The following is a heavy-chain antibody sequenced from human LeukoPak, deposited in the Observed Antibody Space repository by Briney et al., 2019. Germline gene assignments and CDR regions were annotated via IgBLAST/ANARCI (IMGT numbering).Heavy chain of an antibody. D-gene: IGHD6-13*01. V-gene: IGHV1-24*01. CDR2: FDPEDGET. CDR3: AGRNVRYSSSWRFSTRIGWFDP. J-gene: IGHJ5*02. CDR1: GYTLTELS. Sequence: ASVKVSCKVSGYTLTELSMHWVRQAPGKGLEWMGGFDPEDGETIYAQKFQGRVTMTEDTSTDTAYMELSSLRSEDTAVYYCAGRNVRYSSSWRFSTRIGWFDPWGQGTLVTVSS.